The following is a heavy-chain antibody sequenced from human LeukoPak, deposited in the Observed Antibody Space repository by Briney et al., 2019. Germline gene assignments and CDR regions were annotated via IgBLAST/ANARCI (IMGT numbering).Heavy chain of an antibody. CDR1: GFTFSRFS. Sequence: PGGSLRLSCAASGFTFSRFSMNWVRQAPGKGLEWVSLISGSGGTTYYADSVKGRFVISRDNSKNTLDLQLNSLRPDDTAVYYCAESGGSIWYGPQFGYWGPGTPVTVSS. V-gene: IGHV3-23*01. CDR3: AESGGSIWYGPQFGY. CDR2: ISGSGGTT. D-gene: IGHD6-13*01. J-gene: IGHJ4*02.